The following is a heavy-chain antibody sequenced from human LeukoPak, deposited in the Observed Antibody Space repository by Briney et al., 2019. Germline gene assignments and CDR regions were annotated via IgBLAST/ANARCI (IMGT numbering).Heavy chain of an antibody. CDR3: ARGISSSWYPYFDY. Sequence: SETLTLTCTVSGDSISSYYWSWIRQPAGKGLEWIGRIYTSGSTNYNPSLKSRVTMSVDTSKNQFSLNLNSVAAADTAVYYCARGISSSWYPYFDYWGQGTLVTVSS. CDR1: GDSISSYY. J-gene: IGHJ4*02. V-gene: IGHV4-4*07. CDR2: IYTSGST. D-gene: IGHD6-13*01.